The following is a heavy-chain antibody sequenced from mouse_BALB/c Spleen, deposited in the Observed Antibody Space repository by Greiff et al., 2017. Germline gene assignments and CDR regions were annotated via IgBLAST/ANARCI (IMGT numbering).Heavy chain of an antibody. J-gene: IGHJ4*01. CDR2: IYPGNVNT. V-gene: IGHV1S56*01. CDR3: ARGDFDYAMDY. Sequence: VQLQQSGPELVKPGASVRISCKASGYTFTSYYIHWVKQRPGQGLEWIGWIYPGNVNTKYNEKFKGKATLTADKSSSTAYMQLSSLTSEDSAVYFCARGDFDYAMDYWGQGTSVTVSS. D-gene: IGHD3-3*01. CDR1: GYTFTSYY.